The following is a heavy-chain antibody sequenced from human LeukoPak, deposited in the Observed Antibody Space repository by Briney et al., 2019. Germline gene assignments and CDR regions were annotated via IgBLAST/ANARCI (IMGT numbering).Heavy chain of an antibody. V-gene: IGHV1-2*02. D-gene: IGHD3-10*01. CDR1: GYTFTGYY. J-gene: IGHJ5*02. Sequence: ASVKVSCKASGYTFTGYYMHWVRQAPGQGLEWMGWINPNSGGTNYAQKFQGRVTMTRDTSISTAYMELSRLRSDDTAVYYCARGLYGSGSYYNVNWFDPWGQGTLVTVSS. CDR3: ARGLYGSGSYYNVNWFDP. CDR2: INPNSGGT.